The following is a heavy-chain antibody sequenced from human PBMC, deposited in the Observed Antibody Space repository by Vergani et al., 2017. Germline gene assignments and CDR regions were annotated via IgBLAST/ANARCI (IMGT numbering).Heavy chain of an antibody. CDR2: ISWNSGSI. D-gene: IGHD1-26*01. CDR1: GFTFSSYG. CDR3: AKDIGSWFTHYGMDV. Sequence: VQLVESGGGVVQPGRSLRLSCAASGFTFSSYGMHWVRQAPGKGLEWVSGISWNSGSIGYADSVKGRFTISRDNAKNSLYLQMNSLRAEDTALYYCAKDIGSWFTHYGMDVWGQGTTVTVSS. V-gene: IGHV3-9*01. J-gene: IGHJ6*02.